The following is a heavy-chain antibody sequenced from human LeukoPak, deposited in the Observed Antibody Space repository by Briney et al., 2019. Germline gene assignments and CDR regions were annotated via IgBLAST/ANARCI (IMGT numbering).Heavy chain of an antibody. V-gene: IGHV4-39*01. CDR2: FYYSESP. CDR1: GGSINNRKYH. D-gene: IGHD3-10*01. Sequence: PSETLSLTCTVSGGSINNRKYHWGWIRQPPGKGLEWIGSFYYSESPYYNPSLKSRVTISADTSKNQLSLELSSVTAADTAEYYCARRYSYGSGMYGLDVWGQGTTVTVSS. CDR3: ARRYSYGSGMYGLDV. J-gene: IGHJ6*02.